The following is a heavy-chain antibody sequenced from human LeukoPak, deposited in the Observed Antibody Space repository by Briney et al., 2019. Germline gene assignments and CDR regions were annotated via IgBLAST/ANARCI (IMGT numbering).Heavy chain of an antibody. V-gene: IGHV1-2*02. CDR3: AREYRDYCDSSGYYLDY. CDR2: INPNSGGT. J-gene: IGHJ4*02. D-gene: IGHD3-22*01. CDR1: GYTFTGYY. Sequence: ASVKVSCKASGYTFTGYYMHWVRQAPGQGLGWMGWINPNSGGTNYAQKFQGRVTMTRDTSISTAYMELSRLRSDDTAVYYCAREYRDYCDSSGYYLDYWGQGTLVTVSS.